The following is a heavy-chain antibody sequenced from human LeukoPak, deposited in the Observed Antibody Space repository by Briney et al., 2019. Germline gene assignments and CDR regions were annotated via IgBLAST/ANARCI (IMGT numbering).Heavy chain of an antibody. CDR1: GGTFSSYA. V-gene: IGHV1-69*04. CDR3: ARDRGDVLLWFGELPFDY. CDR2: IIPILGIA. J-gene: IGHJ4*02. Sequence: ASVKVSCKASGGTFSSYAISWVRQAPGQGLEWMGRIIPILGIANYAQKFQGRVTITADKSTSTAYMELSSLRSEDTAVYYCARDRGDVLLWFGELPFDYWGQGTLVTVSS. D-gene: IGHD3-10*01.